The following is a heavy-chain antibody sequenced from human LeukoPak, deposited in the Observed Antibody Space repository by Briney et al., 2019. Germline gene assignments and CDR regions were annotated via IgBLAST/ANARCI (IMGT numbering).Heavy chain of an antibody. D-gene: IGHD5-24*01. CDR2: ITQAGTEK. CDR1: GFIFSDYW. Sequence: PGGYLRLSCSASGFIFSDYWMSWVRQAPGKGLEWVANITQAGTEKYYVDSVKGRFTISRDSAENSLYLQTNSLRAEDTAVYYCARVRGGYYFDYWGQGTLVTVSS. J-gene: IGHJ4*02. CDR3: ARVRGGYYFDY. V-gene: IGHV3-7*04.